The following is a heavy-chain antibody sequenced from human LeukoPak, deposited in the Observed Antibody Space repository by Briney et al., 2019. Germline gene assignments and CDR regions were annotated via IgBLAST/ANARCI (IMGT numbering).Heavy chain of an antibody. V-gene: IGHV3-53*01. CDR3: ARGGSTTQFDS. Sequence: GRSLRLSCAASGFTVSTNYMRWVRQAPGKGLEWVSVLYYGGSTYYTDSVKGRFTISRDKSNNTLYLQMNRLRVKDTAVYYCARGGSTTQFDSWGQGTLVTVSS. CDR1: GFTVSTNY. D-gene: IGHD2/OR15-2a*01. CDR2: LYYGGST. J-gene: IGHJ4*02.